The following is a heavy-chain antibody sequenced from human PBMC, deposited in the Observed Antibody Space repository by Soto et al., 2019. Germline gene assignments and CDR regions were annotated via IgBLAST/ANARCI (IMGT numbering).Heavy chain of an antibody. Sequence: LPETLSLTCAVYGGSFSGYYWSWIRQPPGKGLEWIGEINHSGSTNYNPSLKSRVTISVDTSKNQFSLKLSSVTAADTAVYYCARHFSVRGVIRPRNAFDIWGQGTMVTVSS. V-gene: IGHV4-34*01. CDR1: GGSFSGYY. CDR3: ARHFSVRGVIRPRNAFDI. CDR2: INHSGST. D-gene: IGHD3-10*01. J-gene: IGHJ3*02.